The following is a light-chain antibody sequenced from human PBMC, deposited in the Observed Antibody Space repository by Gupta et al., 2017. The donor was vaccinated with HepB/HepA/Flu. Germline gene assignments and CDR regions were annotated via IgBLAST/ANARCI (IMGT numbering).Light chain of an antibody. Sequence: DIQMTQSPSSLSASLGDRVTITCRASQSIASYLNWYEKRPGKAPKLLISSASSLQSGVPSRFSGSGSGTEFNLTISSLRGEDSATYYCQHWVNLPWTFGQGTKVEI. J-gene: IGKJ1*01. CDR3: QHWVNLPWT. V-gene: IGKV1-39*01. CDR1: QSIASY. CDR2: SAS.